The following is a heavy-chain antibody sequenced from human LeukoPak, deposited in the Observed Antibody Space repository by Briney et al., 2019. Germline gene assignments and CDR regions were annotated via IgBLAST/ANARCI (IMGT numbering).Heavy chain of an antibody. Sequence: PGGSLRLSCAASGFTVSSYWIHWVRQAPGKGLVWVSLIRRDGTTSFAASVQGRFTISRDNARNTLYLQMNSLAAEDTAVYYCARDAGQATPFDYWAREPWSPPPQ. V-gene: IGHV3-74*01. J-gene: IGHJ4*02. CDR2: IRRDGTT. D-gene: IGHD2-15*01. CDR1: GFTVSSYW. CDR3: ARDAGQATPFDY.